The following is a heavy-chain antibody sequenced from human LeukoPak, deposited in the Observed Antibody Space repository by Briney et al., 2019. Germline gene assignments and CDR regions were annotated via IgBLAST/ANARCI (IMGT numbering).Heavy chain of an antibody. V-gene: IGHV3-74*01. CDR2: VSYDGLTT. CDR3: ARESAAAGDWFFDL. Sequence: GGPLRLSCAASGFNFPPYWMHWVRQAPGKGLVWVSRVSYDGLTTAYAESVKGRFTISRDNARNTVDLQMNTLRAEDTAVYYCARESAAAGDWFFDLWGRGSLVIVSS. D-gene: IGHD6-25*01. J-gene: IGHJ2*01. CDR1: GFNFPPYW.